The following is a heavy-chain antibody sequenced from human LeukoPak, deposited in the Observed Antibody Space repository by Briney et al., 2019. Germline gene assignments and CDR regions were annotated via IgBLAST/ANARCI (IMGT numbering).Heavy chain of an antibody. CDR1: GGSISSYY. D-gene: IGHD3-10*01. CDR3: ARDLQLWFGEPEVFTNRPSGMVGWFDP. J-gene: IGHJ5*02. V-gene: IGHV4-4*07. Sequence: SETLSLTCTVSGGSISSYYWSWIRQPAGKGLEWIGRIYTSGSTNYNPSLKSRVTMSVDTSKNQFSLKLSSVTAADTAVYYCARDLQLWFGEPEVFTNRPSGMVGWFDPWGQGTLVTVSS. CDR2: IYTSGST.